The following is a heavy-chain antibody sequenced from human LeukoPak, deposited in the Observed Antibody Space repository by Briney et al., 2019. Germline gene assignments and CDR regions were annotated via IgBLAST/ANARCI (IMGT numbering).Heavy chain of an antibody. J-gene: IGHJ4*02. V-gene: IGHV4-4*07. CDR1: GGSISSYY. Sequence: SETLSLTCTVSGGSISSYYWSWIRKPAGKGLEWIGRIYSSGSTNYNPSLKSRVSMSVDTSKNQFSLKLTSVTAADTAVYYCARGGKATVVTMWGQGILVTVSS. CDR3: ARGGKATVVTM. D-gene: IGHD4-23*01. CDR2: IYSSGST.